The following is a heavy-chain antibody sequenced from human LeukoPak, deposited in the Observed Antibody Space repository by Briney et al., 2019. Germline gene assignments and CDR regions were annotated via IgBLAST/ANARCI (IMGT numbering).Heavy chain of an antibody. V-gene: IGHV4-4*07. Sequence: ETLSLTCTVSGGSIGSYYWSWIRRPAGKGLEWIGRIYTSGSTNYNPSLKSRVTMSVDTSKNQFSLKLSSVTAADTAVYYCAREEVAGTRSWFDPWGQGTLVTVSS. CDR1: GGSIGSYY. D-gene: IGHD6-19*01. CDR2: IYTSGST. J-gene: IGHJ5*02. CDR3: AREEVAGTRSWFDP.